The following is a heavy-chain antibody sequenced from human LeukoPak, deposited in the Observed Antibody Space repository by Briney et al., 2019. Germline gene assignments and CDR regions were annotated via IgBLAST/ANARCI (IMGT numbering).Heavy chain of an antibody. CDR2: INPNSGGT. J-gene: IGHJ4*02. V-gene: IGHV1-2*02. Sequence: GASVKVSCKASGGTFSSYAISWVRQAPGQGLEWMGWINPNSGGTNYAQKFQGRVTMTRDTSISTAYMELSRLRSDDTAVYYCARVDYGGTFANFDYWGQGTLVTVSS. CDR1: GGTFSSYA. CDR3: ARVDYGGTFANFDY. D-gene: IGHD4-23*01.